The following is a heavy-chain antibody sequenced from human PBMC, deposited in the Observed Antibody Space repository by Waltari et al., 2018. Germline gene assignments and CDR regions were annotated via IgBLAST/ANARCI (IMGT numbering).Heavy chain of an antibody. J-gene: IGHJ4*02. V-gene: IGHV3-21*01. D-gene: IGHD3-3*01. CDR2: ITAGSSYI. CDR3: ARTSSPTMFGVVLDY. Sequence: EVQLVEYGGGLLRPGGYVRLTLAASGLSLRRYSMHWVRQAPGKGLEWVSSITAGSSYIDSADPVKGRFTISRDNAENSLYLQMTGLRAEDTAIYYCARTSSPTMFGVVLDYWGQGALVTVSS. CDR1: GLSLRRYS.